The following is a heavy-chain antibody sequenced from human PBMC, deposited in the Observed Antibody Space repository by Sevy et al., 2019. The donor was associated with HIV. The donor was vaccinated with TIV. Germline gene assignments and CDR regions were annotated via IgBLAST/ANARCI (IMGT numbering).Heavy chain of an antibody. D-gene: IGHD2-15*01. J-gene: IGHJ1*01. Sequence: ASVKVSCKGSGYPFTSFGISWVRQAPGQGLEWMGWINTNNGNAKYAQEYQGRVTMTRDTSTRTAYMELRSLGSDDTAVYYWAKDRGYCSGGSCYIQVWGQGTLVTVSS. V-gene: IGHV1-18*01. CDR1: GYPFTSFG. CDR3: AKDRGYCSGGSCYIQV. CDR2: INTNNGNA.